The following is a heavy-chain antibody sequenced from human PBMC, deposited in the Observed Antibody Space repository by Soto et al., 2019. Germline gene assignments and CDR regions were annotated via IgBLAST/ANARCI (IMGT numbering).Heavy chain of an antibody. D-gene: IGHD3-9*01. CDR3: ARGYYDILTGYSGYYFDY. CDR2: IGTAGDT. Sequence: PGGSLRLSCAASGVTFSRYDMHWVRQATGKGLEWVSAIGTAGDTYHPVSVKGRFTISRENAKNSLYLQMNSLRAGDTAVYYCARGYYDILTGYSGYYFDYWGQGTLVTVSS. CDR1: GVTFSRYD. J-gene: IGHJ4*02. V-gene: IGHV3-13*01.